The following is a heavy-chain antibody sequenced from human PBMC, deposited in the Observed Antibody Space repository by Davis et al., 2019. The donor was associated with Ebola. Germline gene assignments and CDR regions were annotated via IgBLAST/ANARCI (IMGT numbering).Heavy chain of an antibody. CDR2: IYYSGSP. J-gene: IGHJ4*02. CDR1: GGSISHYY. D-gene: IGHD4-17*01. CDR3: ARGDYGGSEFDY. Sequence: SETLSLTCTVSGGSISHYYWNWIRQAPGKGLEWIGYIYYSGSPNYNRSLKSRVTISADPSKNQFSLKLTSVTAADTAVYYCARGDYGGSEFDYWGQGTQVTVSS. V-gene: IGHV4-59*01.